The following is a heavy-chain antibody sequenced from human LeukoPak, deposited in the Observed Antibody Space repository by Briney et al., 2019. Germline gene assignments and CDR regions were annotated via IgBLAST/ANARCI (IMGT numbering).Heavy chain of an antibody. CDR3: ARGSRGGYNWFDP. D-gene: IGHD3-16*01. J-gene: IGHJ5*02. V-gene: IGHV4-59*01. CDR1: GGSISSYY. Sequence: SETLSLACTVAGGSISSYYWSWIRQSPGKGLEWIGYIHYSGSTNYNPSLKSRVTISVDTSKNQFSLRLNSVTAADTALYYCARGSRGGYNWFDPWGQGTLVIVSS. CDR2: IHYSGST.